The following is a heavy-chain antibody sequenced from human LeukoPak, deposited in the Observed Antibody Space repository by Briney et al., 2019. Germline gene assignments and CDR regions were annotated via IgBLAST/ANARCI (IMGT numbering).Heavy chain of an antibody. CDR2: ISGNGANT. V-gene: IGHV3-23*01. D-gene: IGHD2-8*01. CDR3: AKVAALRVYAPGY. J-gene: IGHJ4*02. Sequence: GGSLRLSCAASGFTFSSYAMSWVRQAPGRGLEWVSVISGNGANTYYADSVKGRFTISRDNSKNTLFLQMNSLRAEDTGVYYCAKVAALRVYAPGYWGQGTLVTVSS. CDR1: GFTFSSYA.